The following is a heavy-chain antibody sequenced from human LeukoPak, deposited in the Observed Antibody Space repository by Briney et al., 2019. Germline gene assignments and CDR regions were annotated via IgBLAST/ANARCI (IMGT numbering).Heavy chain of an antibody. V-gene: IGHV1-2*02. CDR1: GYTFTGYY. J-gene: IGHJ5*02. D-gene: IGHD6-19*01. CDR2: INPNSGGT. CDR3: ARVMSRVAGTFTFTNP. Sequence: ASVTVSCKASGYTFTGYYMHWVRQAPGQGLEWMGWINPNSGGTNYAQKFQGRVTMTRDTSISTAYMELSRLRSDDTAVYYCARVMSRVAGTFTFTNPWGQGTLVTVSS.